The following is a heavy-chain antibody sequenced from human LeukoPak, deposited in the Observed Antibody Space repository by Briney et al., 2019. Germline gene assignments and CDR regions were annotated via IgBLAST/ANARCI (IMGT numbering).Heavy chain of an antibody. D-gene: IGHD2-15*01. CDR2: ISSSSSYI. CDR1: GFTFTSYS. CDR3: ARVGRLNLYCSGGSCHNLFDY. J-gene: IGHJ4*02. V-gene: IGHV3-21*01. Sequence: GSLRLSCAASGFTFTSYSMNWVRQAPGKGLEWVSSISSSSSYIYYADSVKGRFTISRDNAKNSLYLQMNSLRAEDTAVYYCARVGRLNLYCSGGSCHNLFDYWGQGTLVTVSS.